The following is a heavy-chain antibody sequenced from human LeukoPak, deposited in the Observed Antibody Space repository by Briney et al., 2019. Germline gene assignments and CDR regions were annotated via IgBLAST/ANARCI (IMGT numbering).Heavy chain of an antibody. D-gene: IGHD6-19*01. CDR1: GGSISSYY. Sequence: SETLSLTCTVSGGSISSYYWSWIRQPPGKGLEWIGYVYDSGSTNYNPSLKSRVTISADTSKNKFSLKLTSVTAADTAVYYCARQKVEGWFVECFDYWGQGTLVTVSS. J-gene: IGHJ4*02. CDR2: VYDSGST. V-gene: IGHV4-59*01. CDR3: ARQKVEGWFVECFDY.